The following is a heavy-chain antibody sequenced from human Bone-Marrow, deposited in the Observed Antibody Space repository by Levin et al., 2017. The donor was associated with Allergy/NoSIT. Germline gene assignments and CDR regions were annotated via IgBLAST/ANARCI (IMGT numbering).Heavy chain of an antibody. J-gene: IGHJ3*02. Sequence: GESLKISCAASGFTFDDYAMTWVRQAPGKGLQWVSGITWNGGSTAYVDSVKCRFTISRDNAKNSLYLQINSLRAEYTALYYCASSLVADSSGYCAFAIWGQGTMVTVSS. V-gene: IGHV3-20*04. CDR1: GFTFDDYA. D-gene: IGHD3-22*01. CDR3: ASSLVADSSGYCAFAI. CDR2: ITWNGGST.